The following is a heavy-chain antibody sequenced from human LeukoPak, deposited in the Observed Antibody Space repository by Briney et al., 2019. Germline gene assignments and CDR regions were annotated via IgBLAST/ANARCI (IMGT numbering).Heavy chain of an antibody. D-gene: IGHD3-22*01. V-gene: IGHV1-8*01. CDR2: MNPNSGNT. J-gene: IGHJ6*02. CDR1: GYTFTSYD. Sequence: GASVKVSCKASGYTFTSYDINWVRQATGQGLEWMGWMNPNSGNTGYAQKFQGRVTMTRNTSISTAYMELSSLRSEDTAVYYCARSHLYYYDSSGYYQGEGMDVWGQGTTVTVSS. CDR3: ARSHLYYYDSSGYYQGEGMDV.